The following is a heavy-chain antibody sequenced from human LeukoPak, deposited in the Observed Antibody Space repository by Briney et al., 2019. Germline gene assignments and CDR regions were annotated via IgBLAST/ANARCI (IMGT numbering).Heavy chain of an antibody. J-gene: IGHJ3*02. CDR1: GYSISSGYY. D-gene: IGHD5-18*01. CDR2: IYHSGST. V-gene: IGHV4-38-2*02. Sequence: SETLSLTCTVSGYSISSGYYWDWIRQPPGKGLEWIGSIYHSGSTYYNPSLKSRVTISVDTSKNHFSLKLSSVTAADTAVYYCAIYTKGYSYGLVPSYHAFDIWGQGTMVTVSS. CDR3: AIYTKGYSYGLVPSYHAFDI.